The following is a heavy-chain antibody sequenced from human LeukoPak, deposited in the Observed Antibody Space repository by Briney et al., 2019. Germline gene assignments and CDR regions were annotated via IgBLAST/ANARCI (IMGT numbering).Heavy chain of an antibody. J-gene: IGHJ4*02. CDR3: ARQGSAYYFDL. CDR1: GGSLSISRYY. Sequence: SETLSLTCTVSGGSLSISRYYWGWIRQPPGKELQWIARVYYSGRTNYIPPLKSRSTISVDTSEKQFFLHLTSVTATHTPGHYSARQGSAYYFDLWGQGLLVSVS. CDR2: VYYSGRT. V-gene: IGHV4-39*01. D-gene: IGHD2-15*01.